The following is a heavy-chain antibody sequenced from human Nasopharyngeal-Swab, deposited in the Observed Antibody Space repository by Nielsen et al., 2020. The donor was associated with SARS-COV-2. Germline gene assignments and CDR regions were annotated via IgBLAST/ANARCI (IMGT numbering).Heavy chain of an antibody. CDR2: IYSTGST. Sequence: PGKGLAWIGLIYSTGSTYYNPSLKSRVTISVDTSKNQFSLRLTSVTAADTAVYYCAREEGGYSSGWYSSWFDPWGQGTLVTVSS. CDR3: AREEGGYSSGWYSSWFDP. J-gene: IGHJ5*02. D-gene: IGHD6-19*01. V-gene: IGHV4-39*07.